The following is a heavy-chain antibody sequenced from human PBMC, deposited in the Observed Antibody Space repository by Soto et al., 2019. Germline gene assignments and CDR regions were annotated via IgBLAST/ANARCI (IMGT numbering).Heavy chain of an antibody. Sequence: SETLSLTCTVDSESISNYYWSWIRKPSGRGLEWIGHIFYIGSTNYNPALKSRVTISVDTSKSQFSLKLSSVTAADTVVYYCAKDSGYNYGYFRWFDPWGQGTLVTVS. CDR3: AKDSGYNYGYFRWFDP. V-gene: IGHV4-59*01. J-gene: IGHJ5*02. CDR2: IFYIGST. CDR1: SESISNYY. D-gene: IGHD5-18*01.